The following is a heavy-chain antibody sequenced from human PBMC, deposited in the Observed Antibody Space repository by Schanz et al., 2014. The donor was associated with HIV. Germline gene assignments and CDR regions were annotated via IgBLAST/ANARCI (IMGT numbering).Heavy chain of an antibody. CDR2: IIPVFGTT. Sequence: QVQLVQSGAEVKKPGSSVKVSCKASGGTFSSYAFSWVRQAPGQGLEWMGGIIPVFGTTNYAQKLQGRVTMTTDTSTSTAYMDLRSLRSDDTAVYYCARGAAEMATMTPWRYWGQGTLVTVSS. J-gene: IGHJ4*02. D-gene: IGHD5-12*01. CDR1: GGTFSSYA. V-gene: IGHV1-69*06. CDR3: ARGAAEMATMTPWRY.